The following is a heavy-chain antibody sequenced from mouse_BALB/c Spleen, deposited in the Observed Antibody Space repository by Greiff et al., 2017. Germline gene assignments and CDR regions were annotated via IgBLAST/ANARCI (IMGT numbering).Heavy chain of an antibody. Sequence: EVKLQESGPGLVKPSQSLSLTCTVTGYSITSDYAWNWIRQFPGNKLEWMGYISYSGSTSYNPSLKSRISITRDTSKNQFFLQLNSVTTEDTATYYCARGSGYWGQGTTLTVSS. V-gene: IGHV3-2*02. CDR1: GYSITSDYA. D-gene: IGHD3-1*01. J-gene: IGHJ2*01. CDR3: ARGSGY. CDR2: ISYSGST.